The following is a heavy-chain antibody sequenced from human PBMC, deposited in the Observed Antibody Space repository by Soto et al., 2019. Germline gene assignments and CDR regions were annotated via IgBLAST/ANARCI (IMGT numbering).Heavy chain of an antibody. D-gene: IGHD3-10*01. CDR1: GFTFSSYG. CDR3: AGSYYYGRVDYYYYYMDV. J-gene: IGHJ6*03. V-gene: IGHV3-33*01. Sequence: GGSLRLSCAASGFTFSSYGMHWVRQAPGKGLEWVAVIWYDGSNKYYADSVKGRFTISRDNSKNTLYLQMNSLRAEDTAVYYCAGSYYYGRVDYYYYYMDVWGKGTTVTVSS. CDR2: IWYDGSNK.